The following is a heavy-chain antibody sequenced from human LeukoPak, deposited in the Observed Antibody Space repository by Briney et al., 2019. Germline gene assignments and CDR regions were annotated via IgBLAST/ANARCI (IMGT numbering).Heavy chain of an antibody. CDR1: GFTFSSYG. V-gene: IGHV3-30*03. CDR3: ATSYYDFYYFDY. Sequence: GGSLRLSCAASGFTFSSYGMHWVRQAPGKGLEWVAVISYDGSNKYYADSVKGRFTISRDNSKNTLYLQMNSLRAEDTALYYCATSYYDFYYFDYWGQGTLVTVSS. J-gene: IGHJ4*02. D-gene: IGHD3-3*01. CDR2: ISYDGSNK.